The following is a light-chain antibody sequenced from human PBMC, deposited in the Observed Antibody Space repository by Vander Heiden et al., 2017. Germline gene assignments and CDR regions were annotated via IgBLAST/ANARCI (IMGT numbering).Light chain of an antibody. CDR1: RYNIGQNFG. V-gene: IGLV1-40*01. CDR2: GST. J-gene: IGLJ2*01. CDR3: QSYDTRLSGGGDVV. Sequence: QSVLTQPPAVSGAPGQRVTTSCTGSRYNIGQNFGVHWHPHAPGRAPRLLIHGSTNRPSGVPDRFSGSKSGTSASLAITGLQAEDEADYYCQSYDTRLSGGGDVVFGGGTRLTVL.